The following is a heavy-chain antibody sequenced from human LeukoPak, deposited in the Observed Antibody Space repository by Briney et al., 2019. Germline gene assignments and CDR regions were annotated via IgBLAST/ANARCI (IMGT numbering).Heavy chain of an antibody. D-gene: IGHD2-15*01. J-gene: IGHJ4*02. CDR1: GGSISSYY. V-gene: IGHV4-59*08. CDR3: ARLAKRGYCSGGSCYHFDY. Sequence: SETLSLTCTVSGGSISSYYWSWIRQPPGKGLEWIGYIYYSGSTNYNPSLKSRVTISVDTSKNQFSLKLSSVTAADTAVYYCARLAKRGYCSGGSCYHFDYWGQGTLVTVSS. CDR2: IYYSGST.